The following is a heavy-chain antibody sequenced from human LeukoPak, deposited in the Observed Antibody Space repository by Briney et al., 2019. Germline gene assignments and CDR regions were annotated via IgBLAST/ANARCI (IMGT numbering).Heavy chain of an antibody. CDR2: IRYDASNK. J-gene: IGHJ4*02. CDR1: GFTFSSYG. CDR3: AKDVSPSGSYQAIDS. D-gene: IGHD1-26*01. Sequence: GGSLRLSCAASGFTFSSYGMHWVRQAPGKGLEWVAFIRYDASNKYYVDSVQGRFTISRDNSKNTLDLQMNSLRPEDTAVYYCAKDVSPSGSYQAIDSWGQGTLVTVSS. V-gene: IGHV3-30*02.